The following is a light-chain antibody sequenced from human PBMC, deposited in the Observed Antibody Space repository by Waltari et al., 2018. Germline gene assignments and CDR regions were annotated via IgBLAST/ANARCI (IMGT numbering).Light chain of an antibody. Sequence: IQMTQSPSTLSASVGDRVTITCRASQSISNWLAWYQQKPGKAPKLLIYKASSLESGVPSRFIGSGSGTEFTLTISSLQPDDFATYYCQQYNSYSLTFGGGTKVEIK. CDR2: KAS. CDR3: QQYNSYSLT. CDR1: QSISNW. V-gene: IGKV1-5*03. J-gene: IGKJ4*01.